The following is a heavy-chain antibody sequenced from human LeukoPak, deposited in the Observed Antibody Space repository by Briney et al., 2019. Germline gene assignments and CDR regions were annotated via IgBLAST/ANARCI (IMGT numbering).Heavy chain of an antibody. Sequence: GGSLRLSCAASGFAFSRYGMHWVRQAPGKGLEWGAVIWDDGSNQKYADSVKGRFTISRDNSKNTLYLQVKSLRAEDTAVYYCARGRGSSWYFDYWGQGTLVTVSS. CDR3: ARGRGSSWYFDY. CDR1: GFAFSRYG. J-gene: IGHJ4*02. D-gene: IGHD6-13*01. V-gene: IGHV3-33*01. CDR2: IWDDGSNQ.